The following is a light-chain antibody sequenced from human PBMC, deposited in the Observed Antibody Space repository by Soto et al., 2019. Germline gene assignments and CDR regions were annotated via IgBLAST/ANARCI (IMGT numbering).Light chain of an antibody. CDR2: DAS. CDR3: QQRRTWPLT. CDR1: QSISSY. Sequence: EIVLTQSPGTLSLSPGERGTLSCRASQSISSYLAWYQQKPGQAPRLLIYDASNRATGIPARFSRSGAGTYFTLTISSLELEDFAVYYCQQRRTWPLTFGGGTKVEIK. J-gene: IGKJ4*01. V-gene: IGKV3D-11*02.